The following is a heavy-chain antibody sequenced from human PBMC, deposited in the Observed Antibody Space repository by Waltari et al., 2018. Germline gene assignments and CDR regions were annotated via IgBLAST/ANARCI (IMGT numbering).Heavy chain of an antibody. CDR2: IYTSGST. Sequence: QVQLQESGPGLVKPSQTLSLTCTVSGGSISSGSYYWSWLRQRTGKGLEWIGRIYTSGSTNYNPSLKSRVTISVDTSKNQFSLKLSSVTAADTAVYYCARGPGDSYGAYYYYGMDVWGQGTTVTVSS. D-gene: IGHD5-18*01. CDR1: GGSISSGSYY. J-gene: IGHJ6*02. V-gene: IGHV4-61*02. CDR3: ARGPGDSYGAYYYYGMDV.